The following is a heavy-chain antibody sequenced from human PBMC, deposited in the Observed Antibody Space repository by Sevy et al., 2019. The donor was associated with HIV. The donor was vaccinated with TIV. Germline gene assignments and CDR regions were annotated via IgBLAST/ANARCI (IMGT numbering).Heavy chain of an antibody. CDR2: ISWNSGSK. V-gene: IGHV3-9*03. CDR3: TKGGIGYAFDI. CDR1: GFSFDDYA. J-gene: IGHJ3*02. Sequence: GGSLRLSCAASGFSFDDYAMHWVRQAPGKGLEWVSGISWNSGSKDYADSVKGRFTISRDNAKNSLYLQMNSLRAEDMALCYCTKGGIGYAFDIWGQGTMVTVSS. D-gene: IGHD6-13*01.